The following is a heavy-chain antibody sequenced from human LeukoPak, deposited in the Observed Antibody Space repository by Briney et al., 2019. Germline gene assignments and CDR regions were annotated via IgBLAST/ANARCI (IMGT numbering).Heavy chain of an antibody. CDR3: AKDRNRIAARPGAFDY. Sequence: PGGSLRLSCAASGFTFSSYWMSWVRQAPGKGLEWVANIKQDGSEKYYVDSVKGRFTISRDNAKNSLYLQMNSLRAEDMALYYCAKDRNRIAARPGAFDYWGQGTLVTVSS. V-gene: IGHV3-7*03. CDR1: GFTFSSYW. J-gene: IGHJ4*02. D-gene: IGHD6-6*01. CDR2: IKQDGSEK.